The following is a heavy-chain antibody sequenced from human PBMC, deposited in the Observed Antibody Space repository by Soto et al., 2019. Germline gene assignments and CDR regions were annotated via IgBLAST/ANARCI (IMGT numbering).Heavy chain of an antibody. CDR1: GFTFSSYG. J-gene: IGHJ6*03. CDR3: ARAGDYWDYYYYMDV. Sequence: GGSLRLSCAASGFTFSSYGMHWVRQAPGKGLEWVAVIWYDGSNKYYADSVKGRFTISRDNSKNTLYLQMNSLRAEDTAVYYCARAGDYWDYYYYMDVWGKGTTVTVSS. CDR2: IWYDGSNK. V-gene: IGHV3-33*01. D-gene: IGHD4-17*01.